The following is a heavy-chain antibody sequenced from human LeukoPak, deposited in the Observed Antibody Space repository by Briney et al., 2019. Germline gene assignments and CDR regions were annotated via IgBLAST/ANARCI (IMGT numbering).Heavy chain of an antibody. CDR2: IRSNSDGGTI. Sequence: GGSLRLSCATSGFTFSNAWMNWVRQAPGKGLEWVGRIRSNSDGGTIDYAAPAKGRFTLSRDDSKTTLYLQMNSLQTEDTAAYYCATDFYDSTWGQGTLVTVSS. V-gene: IGHV3-15*07. J-gene: IGHJ5*02. D-gene: IGHD3-22*01. CDR3: ATDFYDST. CDR1: GFTFSNAW.